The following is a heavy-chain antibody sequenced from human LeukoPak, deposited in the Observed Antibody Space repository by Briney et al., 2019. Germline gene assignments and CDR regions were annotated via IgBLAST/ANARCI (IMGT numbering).Heavy chain of an antibody. D-gene: IGHD3-10*01. CDR1: GGSISSSSYY. V-gene: IGHV4-39*01. CDR3: ARNYYGSGSYYNEVGHWFDP. Sequence: SETLSLTCTVSGGSISSSSYYWGWIRQPPGKGLEWIGSIYYSGSTYYNPSLKSRVTISVDTSKNQFYLKLSSVTAADTAVYYCARNYYGSGSYYNEVGHWFDPWGQGTLVTVSS. J-gene: IGHJ5*02. CDR2: IYYSGST.